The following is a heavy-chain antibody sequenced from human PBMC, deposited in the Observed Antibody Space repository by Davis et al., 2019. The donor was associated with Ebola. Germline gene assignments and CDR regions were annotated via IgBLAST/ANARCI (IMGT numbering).Heavy chain of an antibody. D-gene: IGHD3-10*01. J-gene: IGHJ6*04. CDR2: ISSSSSYI. Sequence: GESLKISCAASGFTFSNAWMNWVRQAPGKGLEWVSSISSSSSYIYYADSVKGRFTISRDNAKNSLYLQMNSLRAEDTAVYYCARVIRWFGELSCMDVWGKGTTVTVSS. V-gene: IGHV3-21*01. CDR1: GFTFSNAW. CDR3: ARVIRWFGELSCMDV.